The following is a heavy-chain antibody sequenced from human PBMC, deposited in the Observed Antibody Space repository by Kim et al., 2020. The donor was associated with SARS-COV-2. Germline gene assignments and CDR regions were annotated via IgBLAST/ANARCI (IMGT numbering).Heavy chain of an antibody. D-gene: IGHD3-9*01. V-gene: IGHV3-30-3*01. J-gene: IGHJ6*02. CDR2: ISYDGSNK. CDR1: GFTFSSYA. Sequence: GGSLRLSCAASGFTFSSYAMHWVRQAPGKGLEWVAVISYDGSNKYYADSVKGRFTISRDNSKNTLYLQMNSLRAEDTAVYYCARDHRYFDWLSYGMDVWGQGTTVTVSS. CDR3: ARDHRYFDWLSYGMDV.